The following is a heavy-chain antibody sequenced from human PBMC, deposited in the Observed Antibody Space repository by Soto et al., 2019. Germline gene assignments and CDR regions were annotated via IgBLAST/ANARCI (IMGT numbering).Heavy chain of an antibody. CDR3: ARCDLSYYYYYYYYGMDV. J-gene: IGHJ6*02. V-gene: IGHV1-8*01. CDR2: MNPNSGNT. D-gene: IGHD1-26*01. CDR1: GYTFTSYD. Sequence: ASVKVSCKASGYTFTSYDINWVRQATGQGLEWMGWMNPNSGNTGYAQKFQGRVTMTRNTSISTAYMELSSLRSEDTAVYYCARCDLSYYYYYYYYGMDVSGQGPTVTVYS.